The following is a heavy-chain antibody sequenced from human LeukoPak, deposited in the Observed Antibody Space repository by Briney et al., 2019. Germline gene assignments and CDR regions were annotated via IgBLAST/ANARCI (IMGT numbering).Heavy chain of an antibody. CDR2: FDPDDGET. Sequence: ASVKVSCKVSGYTLTELPIHWVRQAPGKGLEWMGGFDPDDGETVYAQMFQGRVTMTEDTSSDTASMELSSLRSEDTAAYYCATGTSGSYYVGIVRPIDYWGQGTLVTVSS. V-gene: IGHV1-24*01. J-gene: IGHJ4*02. CDR1: GYTLTELP. CDR3: ATGTSGSYYVGIVRPIDY. D-gene: IGHD1-26*01.